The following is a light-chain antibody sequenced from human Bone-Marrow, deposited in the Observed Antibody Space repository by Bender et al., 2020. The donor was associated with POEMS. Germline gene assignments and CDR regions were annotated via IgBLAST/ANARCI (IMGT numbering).Light chain of an antibody. CDR2: ANG. CDR1: RSNIGAGYD. J-gene: IGLJ2*01. Sequence: QSVLTQPPSVSGAPGQTVTISCTGSRSNIGAGYDVHWYQQLPGAAPKLLIYANGNRPSGVPDRFSGSKSGTSASLAVTGLQAEDEADYYCQSYDRSLSGSLFGGGTKLTVL. V-gene: IGLV1-40*01. CDR3: QSYDRSLSGSL.